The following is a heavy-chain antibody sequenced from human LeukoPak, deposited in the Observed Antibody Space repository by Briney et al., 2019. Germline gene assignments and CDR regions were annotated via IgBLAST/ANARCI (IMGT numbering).Heavy chain of an antibody. CDR1: GDSISSYY. CDR2: IYYSGST. Sequence: PSETLSLTCTVSGDSISSYYWSWIRQPPGKGLEWIGYIYYSGSTNYNPSLKSRVTISVDTSKNQFSLKLSSVTAADTAVYYCARVDGYKFDYWGHGTLVTVSS. V-gene: IGHV4-59*01. CDR3: ARVDGYKFDY. J-gene: IGHJ4*01. D-gene: IGHD5-24*01.